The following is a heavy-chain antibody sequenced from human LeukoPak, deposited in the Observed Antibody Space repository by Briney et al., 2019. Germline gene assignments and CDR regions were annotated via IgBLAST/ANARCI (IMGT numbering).Heavy chain of an antibody. CDR1: GGTFSTYG. CDR3: ARDLEGYSDYDILTGYQHA. V-gene: IGHV1-69*13. Sequence: GASVKVSCKASGGTFSTYGISWVRQAPGQGLEWMGGIIPVFGTSNYAQKFQGRVTITADESTNTAYMELSSLRSEDTAVYYCARDLEGYSDYDILTGYQHAWGQGTLVTVSS. CDR2: IIPVFGTS. D-gene: IGHD3-9*01. J-gene: IGHJ5*02.